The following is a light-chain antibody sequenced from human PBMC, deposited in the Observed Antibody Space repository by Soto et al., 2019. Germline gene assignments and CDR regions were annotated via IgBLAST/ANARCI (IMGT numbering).Light chain of an antibody. CDR2: GAS. Sequence: EIGLTQSPGTLSLSPGERATLSCRASQSVSSSFLAWYQQKPGQAPRLLIYGASSRAAGIPDRFSGSGSGTDFTLTISRLEPEDFAVYYCQQYGNSPWTFGRGTKVEIK. V-gene: IGKV3-20*01. CDR3: QQYGNSPWT. J-gene: IGKJ1*01. CDR1: QSVSSSF.